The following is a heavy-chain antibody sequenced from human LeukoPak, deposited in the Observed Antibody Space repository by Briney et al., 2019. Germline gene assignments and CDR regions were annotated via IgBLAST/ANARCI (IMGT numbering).Heavy chain of an antibody. CDR2: MNPNSGNT. CDR1: GYTFTGYD. D-gene: IGHD3-10*01. CDR3: ARGRTNYYGSGSYPY. V-gene: IGHV1-8*01. Sequence: ASVKVSCKASGYTFTGYDINWVRQATGQGLEWMGWMNPNSGNTGYAQKFQGRVTMTRNTSISTAYMELSSLRSEDTAVYYCARGRTNYYGSGSYPYWGQGTLVTVSS. J-gene: IGHJ4*02.